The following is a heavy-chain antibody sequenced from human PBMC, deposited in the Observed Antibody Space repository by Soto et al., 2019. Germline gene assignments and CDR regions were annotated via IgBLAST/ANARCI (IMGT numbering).Heavy chain of an antibody. CDR1: GDSISSYY. J-gene: IGHJ3*02. CDR3: ARLAGSSGWYTRGDAFDI. CDR2: IYYSGST. Sequence: PSETLSLTCSVSGDSISSYYWSWIRQPPGKGLEWIGSIYYSGSTYYNPSLKSRVTISVDTSKNQFSLKLSSVTAADTAVYYCARLAGSSGWYTRGDAFDIWGQGTMVTVSS. D-gene: IGHD6-19*01. V-gene: IGHV4-59*08.